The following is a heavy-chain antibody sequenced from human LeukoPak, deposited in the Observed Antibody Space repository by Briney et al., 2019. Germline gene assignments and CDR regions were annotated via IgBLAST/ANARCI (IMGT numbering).Heavy chain of an antibody. CDR1: GGSFSDYS. CDR3: ARDLPTSAHYYYMDV. D-gene: IGHD4-11*01. V-gene: IGHV4-34*01. J-gene: IGHJ6*03. Sequence: SETLSLTCAVYGGSFSDYSWSWLRQTPEKGLEWIGEINHSGSANYNPSLKSRVIMSVDTSKNQFSVKLSSVTAADTAVYYCARDLPTSAHYYYMDVWGKGTTVTVSS. CDR2: INHSGSA.